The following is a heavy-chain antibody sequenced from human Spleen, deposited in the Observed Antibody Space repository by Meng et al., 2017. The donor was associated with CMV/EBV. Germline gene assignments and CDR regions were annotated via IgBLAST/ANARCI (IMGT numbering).Heavy chain of an antibody. CDR1: GFTFSSYG. J-gene: IGHJ4*02. Sequence: GGSLRLSCAASGFTFSSYGMHWVRQAPGKGLEWVGGIIPVLGIANYAQTFQGRVTITADKSTNTAYMEVSSLRSEDTAVYYCARDSLGVDSTGYSSYWGQGTLVTVSS. V-gene: IGHV1-69*10. D-gene: IGHD3-22*01. CDR2: IIPVLGIA. CDR3: ARDSLGVDSTGYSSY.